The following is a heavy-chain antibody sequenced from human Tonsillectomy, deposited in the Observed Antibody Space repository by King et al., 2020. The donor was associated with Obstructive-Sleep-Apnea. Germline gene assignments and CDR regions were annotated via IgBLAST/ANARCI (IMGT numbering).Heavy chain of an antibody. J-gene: IGHJ4*02. Sequence: QLVQSGGDLVQPGGSLRLSCAASGFTFSSYNMNWVRQAPGKGLEWVSYITSSRTTIYYADSVKGRFTISRDNAKNSLYLQMNSLRAEDTAVYYCASSDWENWGQGTLVTVSS. V-gene: IGHV3-48*04. CDR2: ITSSRTTI. CDR1: GFTFSSYN. CDR3: ASSDWEN. D-gene: IGHD6-19*01.